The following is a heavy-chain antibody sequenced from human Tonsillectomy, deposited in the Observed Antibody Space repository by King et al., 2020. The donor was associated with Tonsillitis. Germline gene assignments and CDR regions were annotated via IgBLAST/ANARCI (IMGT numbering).Heavy chain of an antibody. CDR2: IYHSGST. CDR1: GYSISSGYY. CDR3: AREALEAAAGTIDY. V-gene: IGHV4-38-2*02. J-gene: IGHJ4*02. Sequence: LQLQESGPGLVKPSETLSLTCAVSGYSISSGYYWGWIRQPPGKGLEWIGSIYHSGSTYYNPSLKSRVTISVDTSKNQFSLKLSSVTAADTAGYYCAREALEAAAGTIDYWGQGTLVTVSS. D-gene: IGHD6-13*01.